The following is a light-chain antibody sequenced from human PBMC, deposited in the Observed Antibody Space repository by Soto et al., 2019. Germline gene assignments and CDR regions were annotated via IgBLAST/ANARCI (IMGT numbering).Light chain of an antibody. Sequence: SYELTQPPSVSVSPGQTASITCSGDKLGDKYASWYQQKPGQSPVLVIYQDSKRPSGIPERFSGSNSGNTATPTISGTQAMDEADYYCQAWDSSTGVFGTGTKLTVL. CDR1: KLGDKY. CDR3: QAWDSSTGV. CDR2: QDS. J-gene: IGLJ1*01. V-gene: IGLV3-1*01.